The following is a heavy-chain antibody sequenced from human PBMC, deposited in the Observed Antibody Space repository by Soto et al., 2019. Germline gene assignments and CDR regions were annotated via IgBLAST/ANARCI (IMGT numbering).Heavy chain of an antibody. CDR2: IYWDDDK. J-gene: IGHJ4*02. D-gene: IGHD6-6*01. CDR3: ARAGVAARPTYYYFDY. CDR1: GFSLSTSGVG. Sequence: QITLKESGPTLVKPTQTLTLTCTFSGFSLSTSGVGVGWIRQPPGKALEWLALIYWDDDKRYSPSLKSRLTITKDTSKNQVVLTMTNMDTVDTATYYCARAGVAARPTYYYFDYWGQGTLVTVSS. V-gene: IGHV2-5*02.